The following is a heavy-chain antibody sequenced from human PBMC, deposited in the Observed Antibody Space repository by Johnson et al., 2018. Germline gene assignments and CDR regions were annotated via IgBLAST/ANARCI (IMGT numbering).Heavy chain of an antibody. D-gene: IGHD2-2*03. V-gene: IGHV3-15*07. CDR3: TTGGYCTTTSCFGDYFYYHMDV. CDR1: GFTFSNAW. J-gene: IGHJ6*03. Sequence: VQLVESGGGLVKPGGSLRLSCAASGFTFSNAWMNWVRQAPGKGLEWVGRIKSKIDGGTTDYAAPVKGRFAISRDDSKTTLYLQMNSLKSEDAAVYYCTTGGYCTTTSCFGDYFYYHMDVWGKGTTVTGPS. CDR2: IKSKIDGGTT.